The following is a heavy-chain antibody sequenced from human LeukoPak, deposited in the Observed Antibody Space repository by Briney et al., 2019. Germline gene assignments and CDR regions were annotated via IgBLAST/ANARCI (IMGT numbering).Heavy chain of an antibody. V-gene: IGHV4-34*01. J-gene: IGHJ4*02. CDR3: VSSGSYYNPSY. CDR1: GGSFSGYY. Sequence: SETLSLTCAVYGGSFSGYYWSWIRQPPGKGLEWIGEINHSGSTNYNPSLKSRVTISVDTSKNQFSLKLSSVTAADTAVYYCVSSGSYYNPSYWGQGTLVTVSS. D-gene: IGHD3-10*01. CDR2: INHSGST.